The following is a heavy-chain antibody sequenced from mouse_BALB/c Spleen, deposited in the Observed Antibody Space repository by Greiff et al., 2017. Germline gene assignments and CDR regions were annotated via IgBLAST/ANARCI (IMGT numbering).Heavy chain of an antibody. CDR1: GFSVTSYG. D-gene: IGHD1-2*01. CDR3: AKPALLRLSAWFAY. J-gene: IGHJ3*01. CDR2: IWGDGST. V-gene: IGHV2-3*01. Sequence: VQGVELGKGMGAKSQRLSITCTVVGFSVTSYGVSWVRQPPGKGLEWLGVIWGDGSTNDPSALISRLSISKDNSKSQVFLKLNSLQTDDTATYYCAKPALLRLSAWFAYWGQGTLFPVSA.